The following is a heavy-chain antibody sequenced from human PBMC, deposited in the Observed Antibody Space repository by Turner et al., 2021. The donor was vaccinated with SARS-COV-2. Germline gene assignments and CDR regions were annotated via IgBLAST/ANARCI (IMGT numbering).Heavy chain of an antibody. CDR1: GGSISGSNYY. V-gene: IGHV4-39*01. CDR3: ARQDYDFWSGYPNWLDP. Sequence: QLQLQESVPGLLKPSETLSLSCPVSGGSISGSNYYGGWIRQPPGKGLEGIGCVYDRGSTYYNPTLESRVTISADTSKNQFSLKLISVTAADTAMYFCARQDYDFWSGYPNWLDPWGQGTLVIVSS. J-gene: IGHJ5*02. CDR2: VYDRGST. D-gene: IGHD3-3*01.